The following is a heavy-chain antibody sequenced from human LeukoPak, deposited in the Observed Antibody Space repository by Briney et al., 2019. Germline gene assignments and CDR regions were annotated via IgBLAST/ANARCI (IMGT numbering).Heavy chain of an antibody. J-gene: IGHJ3*02. Sequence: SETLSLTCTVSGGSIRSSYWSWIRQPPGKGLEWIGYIYYSGSTNYNPSLKSRVTISVDTSKNQFSLKLSSVTAADTAVYYCAREPYYYDSSGYSSAFDIWGQGTMVTVSS. CDR1: GGSIRSSY. CDR2: IYYSGST. D-gene: IGHD3-22*01. V-gene: IGHV4-59*12. CDR3: AREPYYYDSSGYSSAFDI.